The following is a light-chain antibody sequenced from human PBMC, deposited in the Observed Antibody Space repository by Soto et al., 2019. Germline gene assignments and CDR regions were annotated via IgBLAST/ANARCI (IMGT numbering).Light chain of an antibody. CDR2: DTS. CDR3: QQYDSPWT. V-gene: IGKV3-20*01. CDR1: QSVSNHY. Sequence: EIVLTQSPCSLSLSPGERATLSCWASQSVSNHYLAWYHQQPGQAPTLVLSDTSDRATGLPDRFSGSGSGTHFTLTISRVEPHDFPFYYCQQYDSPWTFGQGTKVDNK. J-gene: IGKJ1*01.